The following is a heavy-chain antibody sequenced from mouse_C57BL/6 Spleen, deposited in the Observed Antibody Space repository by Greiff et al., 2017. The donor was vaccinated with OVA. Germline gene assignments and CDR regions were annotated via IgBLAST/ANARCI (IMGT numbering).Heavy chain of an antibody. CDR2: IRNKGNGYTT. D-gene: IGHD2-1*01. J-gene: IGHJ1*03. V-gene: IGHV7-3*01. Sequence: EVKLVESGGGLVQPGGSLSLSCAASGFTFTDYYMSWVRQPPGKALEWMGFIRNKGNGYTTEYSASVKGRFTISRDNSQSILYRQMNSLGAEDSATDNWACLYYGNWYFDVWGTGTTVTVSS. CDR3: ACLYYGNWYFDV. CDR1: GFTFTDYY.